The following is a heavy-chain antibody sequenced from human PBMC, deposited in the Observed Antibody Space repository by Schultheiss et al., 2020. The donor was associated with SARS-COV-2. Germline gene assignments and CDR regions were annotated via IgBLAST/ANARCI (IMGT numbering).Heavy chain of an antibody. J-gene: IGHJ6*02. CDR3: ARLAPTISLYYYYGMDV. Sequence: SETLSLTCTVSGGSISSYYWSWIRQPPGKGLEWIGYIYYSGSTNYNPSLKSRVTISVDKSKNQFSLKLSSVTAADTAVYYCARLAPTISLYYYYGMDVWGQGTTVTVSS. CDR1: GGSISSYY. V-gene: IGHV4-59*01. CDR2: IYYSGST. D-gene: IGHD3-3*02.